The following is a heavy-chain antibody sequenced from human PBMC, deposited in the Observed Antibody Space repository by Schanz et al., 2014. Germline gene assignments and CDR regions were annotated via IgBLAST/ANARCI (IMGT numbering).Heavy chain of an antibody. CDR1: GFIFNDYY. CDR3: AREGDGGFDY. J-gene: IGHJ4*02. D-gene: IGHD2-21*01. V-gene: IGHV3-7*01. CDR2: IKQDGRDK. Sequence: EVRLVESGGGLVQSGGSLRLSCAASGFIFNDYYMNWIRQAPGKGLEWVANIKQDGRDKDYVDSVKGRFTISRDNAKNSVFLQMNSLRGEDTAVYYCAREGDGGFDYWGQGTLVTVSS.